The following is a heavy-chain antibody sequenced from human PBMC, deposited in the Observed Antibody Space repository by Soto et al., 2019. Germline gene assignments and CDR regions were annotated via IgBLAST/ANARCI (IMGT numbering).Heavy chain of an antibody. CDR2: INHVGGT. J-gene: IGHJ5*02. V-gene: IGHV4-34*01. D-gene: IGHD3-16*01. CDR3: VRIRYQLPSSVLWLDP. Sequence: QVQLQQWGAGLLKPSETLSLTCAVYGGFLSESYWTWIRQPPGKGLEWIGEINHVGGTNYNPSLNSRVPMSVDTSQNQFSLRLITVTAADTAMYFCVRIRYQLPSSVLWLDPWGQGTPVTVSS. CDR1: GGFLSESY.